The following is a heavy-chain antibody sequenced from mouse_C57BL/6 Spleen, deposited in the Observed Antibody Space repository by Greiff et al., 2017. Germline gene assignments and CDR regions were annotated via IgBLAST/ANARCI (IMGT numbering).Heavy chain of an antibody. CDR1: GYTFTDYY. D-gene: IGHD1-1*01. CDR3: ASLTTVESLVV. J-gene: IGHJ1*03. CDR2: INPNNGGT. V-gene: IGHV1-26*01. Sequence: EVKLQQSGPELVKPGASVKISCKASGYTFTDYYMNWVKQSHGKSLEWIGDINPNNGGTSYNQKFKGKATLTVDKSSSTAYMERRSLTSEDSAVYYSASLTTVESLVVWGTGTTVTVSS.